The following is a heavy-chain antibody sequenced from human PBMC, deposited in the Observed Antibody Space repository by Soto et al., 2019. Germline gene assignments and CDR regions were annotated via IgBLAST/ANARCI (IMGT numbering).Heavy chain of an antibody. Sequence: QVQLVESGGGVVQPGRSLRLSCAASGFTFSSYGMHWVRQAPGKGLEWVAVIWYDGSNKYYADSVKGRFTISRDNSENTLYLQMNSLRAEDTAVYYCARDQGGGVLDYWGQGTLVTVSS. CDR3: ARDQGGGVLDY. CDR1: GFTFSSYG. V-gene: IGHV3-33*01. D-gene: IGHD3-3*01. J-gene: IGHJ4*02. CDR2: IWYDGSNK.